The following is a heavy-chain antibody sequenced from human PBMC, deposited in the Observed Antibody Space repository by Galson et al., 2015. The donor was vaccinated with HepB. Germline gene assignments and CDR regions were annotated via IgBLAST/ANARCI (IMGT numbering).Heavy chain of an antibody. V-gene: IGHV1-2*02. J-gene: IGHJ5*02. Sequence: SVKVSCKASGSPLSDLYIHWVRQAPGQGLEWVGWIHVNSGGTNYAQSFRGRVTITGDTSIKTAYMELSSLTSDDTAMYYCAKFARPTTWGQGTLATVSS. CDR3: AKFARPTT. D-gene: IGHD2-21*01. CDR2: IHVNSGGT. CDR1: GSPLSDLY.